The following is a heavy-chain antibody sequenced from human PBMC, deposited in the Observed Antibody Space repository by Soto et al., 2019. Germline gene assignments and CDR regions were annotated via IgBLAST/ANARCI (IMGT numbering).Heavy chain of an antibody. CDR3: AKVGGGDLAEAGNVDY. V-gene: IGHV3-23*01. CDR1: GFTFSSYA. D-gene: IGHD6-13*01. J-gene: IGHJ4*02. CDR2: VTGSGGST. Sequence: GGSLRLSCAASGFTFSSYAMSWVRQAPGKGLEWVSVVTGSGGSTYYADSVKGRFTISRDNSKNTLGLQMNSLRAEDTAVYYCAKVGGGDLAEAGNVDYWGQGTLVTVSS.